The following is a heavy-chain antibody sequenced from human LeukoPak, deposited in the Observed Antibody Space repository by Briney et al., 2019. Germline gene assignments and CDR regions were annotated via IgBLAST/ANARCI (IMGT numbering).Heavy chain of an antibody. CDR2: FDPENGET. CDR3: ATSYYDILTGYRPLAY. D-gene: IGHD3-9*01. CDR1: GYTLTELS. V-gene: IGHV1-24*01. J-gene: IGHJ4*02. Sequence: VASVKVSCKVSGYTLTELSMHWVRQAPGKGLEWMGGFDPENGETIYAQKFQGRVTMTEDTSTDTAYMELSSLRSEDTAVYYCATSYYDILTGYRPLAYWGQGTLVTVSS.